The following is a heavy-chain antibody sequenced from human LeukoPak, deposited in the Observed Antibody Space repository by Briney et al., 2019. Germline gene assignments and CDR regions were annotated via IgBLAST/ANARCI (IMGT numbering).Heavy chain of an antibody. J-gene: IGHJ4*02. CDR1: GYSFVLYG. Sequence: ASMKVSCKASGYSFVLYGISWVRQAPRQGPEWMGWISTYNGNTQYAQKFQGRVTMTTDTSTSTAYMELRSLRSDDTAVYYCARDEDYGISVNVDYWGQGTLVTVSS. V-gene: IGHV1-18*01. CDR3: ARDEDYGISVNVDY. CDR2: ISTYNGNT. D-gene: IGHD4-17*01.